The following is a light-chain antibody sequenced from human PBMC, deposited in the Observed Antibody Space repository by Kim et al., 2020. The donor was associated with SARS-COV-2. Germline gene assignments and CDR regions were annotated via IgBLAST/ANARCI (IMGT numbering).Light chain of an antibody. V-gene: IGLV3-1*01. CDR2: QDT. J-gene: IGLJ2*01. Sequence: SYELTQPPSVSVSPGQTASITCSGDKLGDRYVCWYQQQSGQSPVLVIFQDTKRPSGIPERFSGSNSGNTATLTISGTQAMDEADYYCQAWDSSTGVFGGGTQLTVL. CDR1: KLGDRY. CDR3: QAWDSSTGV.